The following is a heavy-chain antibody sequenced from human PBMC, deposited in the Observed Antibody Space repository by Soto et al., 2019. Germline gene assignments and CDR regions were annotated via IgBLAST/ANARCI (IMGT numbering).Heavy chain of an antibody. CDR2: ISYDGSNK. CDR3: AKGEDSGYDYGYYYGMDV. J-gene: IGHJ6*02. Sequence: GSLRLSCAASGFTFSSYGMRLVRQAPGKGLEWVAVISYDGSNKYYADSVKGRFTISRDNSKNTLYLQMNSLRAEDTAVYYCAKGEDSGYDYGYYYGMDVWGQGTTVTVSS. D-gene: IGHD5-12*01. CDR1: GFTFSSYG. V-gene: IGHV3-30*18.